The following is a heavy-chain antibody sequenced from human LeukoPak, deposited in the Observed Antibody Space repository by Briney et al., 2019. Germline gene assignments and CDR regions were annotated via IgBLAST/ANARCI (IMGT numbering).Heavy chain of an antibody. CDR3: ARDPAGYCSGGSCYKE. CDR2: ISSSSSTI. D-gene: IGHD2-15*01. Sequence: PGGSLRLSCAASGFTFSSYSMNWVRQAPGKGLGWVSYISSSSSTIYYADSVKGRFTISRDNAKNSLYLQMNSLRAEDTAVYYCARDPAGYCSGGSCYKEWGQGTRVTVSS. V-gene: IGHV3-48*01. J-gene: IGHJ4*02. CDR1: GFTFSSYS.